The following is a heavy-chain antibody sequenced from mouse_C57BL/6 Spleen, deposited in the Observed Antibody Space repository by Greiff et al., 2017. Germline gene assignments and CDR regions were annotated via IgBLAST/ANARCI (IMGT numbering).Heavy chain of an antibody. CDR1: GFTFTSYA. Sequence: EVLLVQSGDGLVKPGGSLKLSCAASGFTFTSYAMSWVRQTPEKRLEWVGYISSGGDYTYYEDNVKGRFTISEDNARNTLYLQISSLKSEDTAMYYCTREQAYYGNFDFDYWGQGTTLTVSA. J-gene: IGHJ2*01. V-gene: IGHV5-9-1*02. D-gene: IGHD2-1*01. CDR2: ISSGGDYT. CDR3: TREQAYYGNFDFDY.